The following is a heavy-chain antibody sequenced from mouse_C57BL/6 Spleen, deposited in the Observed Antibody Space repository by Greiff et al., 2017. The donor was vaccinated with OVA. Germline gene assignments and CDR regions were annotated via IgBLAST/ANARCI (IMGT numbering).Heavy chain of an antibody. CDR2: ISSGSSTI. CDR3: ARDGLYDAMDY. CDR1: GFTFSDYG. J-gene: IGHJ4*01. V-gene: IGHV5-17*01. Sequence: EVMSVESGGGLVKPGGSLKLSCAASGFTFSDYGMHWVRQAPEKGLEWVAYISSGSSTIYYADTVKGRFTISRDNAKNTLFLQMTSLRSEDTAMYYCARDGLYDAMDYWGQGTSVTVSS.